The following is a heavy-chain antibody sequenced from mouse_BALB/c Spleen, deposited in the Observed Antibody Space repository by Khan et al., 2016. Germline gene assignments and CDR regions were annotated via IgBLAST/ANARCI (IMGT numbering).Heavy chain of an antibody. Sequence: VQLQQSGAELVRPGALVKLTCKASGFNIKDYYMHWVKQRPEQGLEWIGWIDTENGNSIYDPKFQGKASITADTSSNTAYLQVNSLTYEDTAVYYYGGSPYFFDYWGQGTPLTVSS. CDR1: GFNIKDYY. CDR3: GGSPYFFDY. J-gene: IGHJ2*01. D-gene: IGHD1-1*02. V-gene: IGHV14-1*02. CDR2: IDTENGNS.